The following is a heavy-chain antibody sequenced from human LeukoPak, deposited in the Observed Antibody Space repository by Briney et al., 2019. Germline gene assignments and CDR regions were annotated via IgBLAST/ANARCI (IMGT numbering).Heavy chain of an antibody. J-gene: IGHJ6*03. V-gene: IGHV3-66*02. D-gene: IGHD1-1*01. CDR3: ARDYWAGTRNVYYYYYMDV. CDR2: IYSGGST. CDR1: EFTVSSNY. Sequence: GGSLRLSCAASEFTVSSNYMSWVRQAPGKGLEWVSVIYSGGSTYYADSVKGRFTISRDNSKNTLYLQMNSLRAEDTAVYYCARDYWAGTRNVYYYYYMDVWGKGTTVTVSS.